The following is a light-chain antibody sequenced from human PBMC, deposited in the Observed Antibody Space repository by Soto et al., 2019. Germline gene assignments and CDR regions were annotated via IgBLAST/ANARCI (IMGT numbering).Light chain of an antibody. Sequence: QSVLTQPASVSGSPGQSITISCTGTISDIGGYNFISWYQHHPGKAHKLVIYDVNNRPSGIAYRFSGSKSGNTASLTISGLQAEDGADYYSASYTRTTTLVFGGGTQVTVL. V-gene: IGLV2-14*01. CDR3: ASYTRTTTLV. CDR2: DVN. CDR1: ISDIGGYNF. J-gene: IGLJ6*01.